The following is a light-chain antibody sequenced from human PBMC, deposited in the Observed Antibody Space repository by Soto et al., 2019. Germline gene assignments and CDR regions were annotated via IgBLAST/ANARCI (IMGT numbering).Light chain of an antibody. CDR1: SSNIGNNF. CDR3: ATWDDSLSGFVV. V-gene: IGLV1-47*01. J-gene: IGLJ2*01. CDR2: RNH. Sequence: QSVLIQPPSASGTPGRRVTISCSGSSSNIGNNFVYWYQHLPRSAPKLLIYRNHQRPSGVPDRFSGSQSGTSASLAISGLRSDDEADYYCATWDDSLSGFVVFGGGTKLTVL.